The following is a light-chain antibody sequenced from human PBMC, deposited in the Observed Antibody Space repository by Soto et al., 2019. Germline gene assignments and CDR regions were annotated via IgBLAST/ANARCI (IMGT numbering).Light chain of an antibody. CDR3: QHYSNWPPYT. CDR1: QSVRSN. Sequence: EVVMTQSPATLSVSPGERAVVSCRASQSVRSNLAWYQQKPGQAPRLLIYGASTRATGIPVRFSGSGSGTEFTLTISSLQSEDFAVNFCQHYSNWPPYTFGQGTKLEI. V-gene: IGKV3-15*01. J-gene: IGKJ2*01. CDR2: GAS.